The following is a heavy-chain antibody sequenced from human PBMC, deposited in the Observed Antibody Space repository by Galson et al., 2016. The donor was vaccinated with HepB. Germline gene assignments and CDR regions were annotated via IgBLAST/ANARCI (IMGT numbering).Heavy chain of an antibody. CDR3: AKPAQVLSSSDNYYFEA. D-gene: IGHD6-6*01. CDR2: ISGAGHSA. V-gene: IGHV3-23*01. Sequence: SLRLSCAASGFTFTTYSMNWVRQAPGKGLEWVSTISGAGHSAYYADSVKGRFTVSRDNSKNTLYLLLSSLTIDDSAMYYCAKPAQVLSSSDNYYFEAWGQGTLFVGSS. CDR1: GFTFTTYS. J-gene: IGHJ4*02.